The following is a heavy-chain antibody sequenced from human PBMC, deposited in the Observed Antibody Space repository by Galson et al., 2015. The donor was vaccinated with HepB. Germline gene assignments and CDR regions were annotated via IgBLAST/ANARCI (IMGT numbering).Heavy chain of an antibody. V-gene: IGHV5-51*01. Sequence: QSGAEVKKPGESLKISCKGSGSSFTTYWIGWVRQMPGKGLEWMGIIYPGDSDTRYSPSFQGQVTISADKSISTAYLQWNSLKASDTAMYYCARWEQKWRGGGYYYGMDVWGQGTTVTVSS. D-gene: IGHD1/OR15-1a*01. J-gene: IGHJ6*02. CDR2: IYPGDSDT. CDR1: GSSFTTYW. CDR3: ARWEQKWRGGGYYYGMDV.